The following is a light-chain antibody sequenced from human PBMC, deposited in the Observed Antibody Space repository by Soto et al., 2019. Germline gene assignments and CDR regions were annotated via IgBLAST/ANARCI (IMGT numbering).Light chain of an antibody. CDR3: QQYSSPPQT. J-gene: IGKJ1*01. CDR1: QSLSSTY. CDR2: GAS. Sequence: DIVLTQSPGTLSLAPGETATLSCRSSQSLSSTYLAWYQQQHGQAPRLLIYGASSRATGIPDRFSGTGSGTDCTLTISRLEPEDVSVYYCQQYSSPPQTFGQGTKVDIK. V-gene: IGKV3-20*01.